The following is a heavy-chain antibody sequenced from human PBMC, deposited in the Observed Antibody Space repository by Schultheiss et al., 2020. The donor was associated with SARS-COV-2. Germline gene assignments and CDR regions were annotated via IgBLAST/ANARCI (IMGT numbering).Heavy chain of an antibody. J-gene: IGHJ4*02. CDR1: GFTFDDYA. V-gene: IGHV3-9*01. Sequence: GGSLRLSCAASGFTFDDYAMHWVRQAPGKGLEWVSGISWNSGSIGYADSVKGRFTISRDNAKNSLYLQMNSLRAEDTALYYCAKVFSSSPGLGGVGFDYWGQGTLVTVSS. CDR3: AKVFSSSPGLGGVGFDY. CDR2: ISWNSGSI. D-gene: IGHD6-6*01.